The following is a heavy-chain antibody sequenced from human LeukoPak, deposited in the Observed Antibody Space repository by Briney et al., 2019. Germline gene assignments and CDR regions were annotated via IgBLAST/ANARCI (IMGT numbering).Heavy chain of an antibody. CDR3: ARNRALLWFGETFDP. Sequence: GASVKVSCKASGYTFTSYGISWVRQAPGQGLEWMGWISAYNGNTNYAQKLQGRVTMTTDTSTSTAYMELRSLRSDDTAVYYCARNRALLWFGETFDPWGQGTLVTVSS. CDR1: GYTFTSYG. CDR2: ISAYNGNT. D-gene: IGHD3-10*01. J-gene: IGHJ5*02. V-gene: IGHV1-18*01.